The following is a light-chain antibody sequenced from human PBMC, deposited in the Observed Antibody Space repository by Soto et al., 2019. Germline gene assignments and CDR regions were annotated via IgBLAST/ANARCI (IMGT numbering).Light chain of an antibody. J-gene: IGLJ1*01. CDR1: SSNIGNNA. V-gene: IGLV1-36*01. Sequence: QSXLTQPPSVSEAPRQRVTISCSGSSSNIGNNAVNWYQQLPGKAPKLLIYYDDLLPSGVSDRFSGSKSGTSASLAISGLQSEDEADYYCAAWDDSLNGYVFGTGTKVNVL. CDR2: YDD. CDR3: AAWDDSLNGYV.